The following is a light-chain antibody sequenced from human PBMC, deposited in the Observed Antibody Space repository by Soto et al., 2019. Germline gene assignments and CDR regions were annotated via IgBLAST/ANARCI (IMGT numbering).Light chain of an antibody. CDR2: GAS. Sequence: EIVLTQSPATLSLSPGERAPLSCRASQNVRGYLAWYQQKPGQAPRLLIYGASNRATGIPDRFSGSGSGTDFTLTISRLEPEDFAVYYCQQYGSSPITFGQGTRLEIK. J-gene: IGKJ5*01. V-gene: IGKV3-20*01. CDR3: QQYGSSPIT. CDR1: QNVRGY.